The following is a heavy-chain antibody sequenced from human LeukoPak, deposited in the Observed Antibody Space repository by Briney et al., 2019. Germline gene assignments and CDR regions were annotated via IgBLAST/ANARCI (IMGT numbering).Heavy chain of an antibody. CDR3: ASEYYDSSGYYSDY. Sequence: SETLSLTCTVSGGSISSGGYYWSWIRQHPGKGLEWIGYIYYSGSTYYNPSLKSRVTISIDTSKNQFSLKLSSVTAADTAVYYCASEYYDSSGYYSDYWGQGTLVTVSS. V-gene: IGHV4-31*03. CDR2: IYYSGST. J-gene: IGHJ4*02. D-gene: IGHD3-22*01. CDR1: GGSISSGGYY.